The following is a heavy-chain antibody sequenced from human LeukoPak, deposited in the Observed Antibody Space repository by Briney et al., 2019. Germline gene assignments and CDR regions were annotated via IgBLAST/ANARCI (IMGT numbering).Heavy chain of an antibody. CDR2: INHSGST. D-gene: IGHD6-19*01. J-gene: IGHJ4*02. V-gene: IGHV4-34*01. CDR1: GGSFSGYY. CDR3: ARDSVAGQDY. Sequence: KASETLSLTCAVYGGSFSGYYWSWVRQPPGKGLEWIGEINHSGSTNYNPSLKSRVTISVDTSKNQFSLKLSSVTAADTAVYYCARDSVAGQDYWGQGTLVTVSS.